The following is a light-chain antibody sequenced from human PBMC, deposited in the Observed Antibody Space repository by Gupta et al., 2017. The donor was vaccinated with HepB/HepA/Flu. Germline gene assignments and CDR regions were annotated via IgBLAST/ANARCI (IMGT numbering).Light chain of an antibody. CDR1: QGVRNW. V-gene: IGKV1-12*01. J-gene: IGKJ1*01. CDR2: AAS. Sequence: DIQMTQSPSSVSASVGDRLTITCRASQGVRNWLAWYQQEPDKAPKLLISAASRLQGGVPSRFSGSGSGTDFTLTISSLQPEDFATYYCLQANSFPRTFGEGTKVEIK. CDR3: LQANSFPRT.